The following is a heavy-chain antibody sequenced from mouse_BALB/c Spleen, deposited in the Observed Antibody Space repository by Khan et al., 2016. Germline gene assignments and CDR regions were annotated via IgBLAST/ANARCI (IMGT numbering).Heavy chain of an antibody. CDR2: ISTYYGDT. D-gene: IGHD2-1*01. Sequence: QVQLQQSGAELVRPGVSVKNSCKGSGYTFTDYAMHWVKQSHAKNLEWIGVISTYYGDTSYNQQFEGKATMTVDKSASTAYMELARLTSEDAAIYYCAREGLNYDYAMDYWGQGTSVTVSS. V-gene: IGHV1S137*01. J-gene: IGHJ4*01. CDR1: GYTFTDYA. CDR3: AREGLNYDYAMDY.